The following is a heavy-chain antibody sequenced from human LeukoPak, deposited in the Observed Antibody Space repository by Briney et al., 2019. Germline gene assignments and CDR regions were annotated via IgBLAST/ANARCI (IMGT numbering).Heavy chain of an antibody. D-gene: IGHD2-15*01. CDR1: GYTFTGYY. CDR3: ARDYSNCSGGSCYVGGGY. J-gene: IGHJ4*02. V-gene: IGHV1-2*02. CDR2: INPNSGGT. Sequence: ASVKVSCKASGYTFTGYYMHWVRQAPGQGLEWMGWINPNSGGTNYAQKFQGRVTMTRDTSISTAYMELSRLRSDDTAVYYCARDYSNCSGGSCYVGGGYWGQGTLVTVSS.